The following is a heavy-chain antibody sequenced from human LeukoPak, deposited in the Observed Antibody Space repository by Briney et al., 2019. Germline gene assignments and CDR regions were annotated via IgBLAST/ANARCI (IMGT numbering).Heavy chain of an antibody. CDR1: GYSFTSYW. CDR2: IYPGDSDT. J-gene: IGHJ6*03. V-gene: IGHV5-51*01. CDR3: ARHNAVVTPGDYYYMDV. D-gene: IGHD4-23*01. Sequence: GASLKISCKGSGYSFTSYWIGWVRQMPGKGLEWMGIIYPGDSDTRYSPSFQGQVTISADKSISTAYLQWSSLKASDTAMYYCARHNAVVTPGDYYYMDVWGKGTTVTVSS.